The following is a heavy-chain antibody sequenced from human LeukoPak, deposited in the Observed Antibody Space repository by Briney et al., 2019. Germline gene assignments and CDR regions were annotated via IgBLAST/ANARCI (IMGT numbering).Heavy chain of an antibody. J-gene: IGHJ4*02. CDR2: IYYSGST. V-gene: IGHV4-59*01. D-gene: IGHD3-3*01. Sequence: SEALSLTCTVSGGSISSYYWSWIRQPPGKGLEWIGYIYYSGSTNYNPSLKSRVTISVDTSKNQFSLKLSSVTAADTAVYYCARGHSKGDFWSGYYTLFDYWGQGTLVTVSS. CDR3: ARGHSKGDFWSGYYTLFDY. CDR1: GGSISSYY.